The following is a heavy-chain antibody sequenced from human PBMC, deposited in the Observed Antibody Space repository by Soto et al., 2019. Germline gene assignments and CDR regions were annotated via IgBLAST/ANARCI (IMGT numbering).Heavy chain of an antibody. CDR1: GGSISSGGYY. CDR2: IYYSGST. V-gene: IGHV4-31*03. CDR3: ARSLGLLHLYTWLDP. D-gene: IGHD2-21*02. J-gene: IGHJ5*02. Sequence: SETLSLTCTVSGGSISSGGYYWSWIRQHPGKGLEWIGYIYYSGSTYYNPSLKSRVTISVDTSKNQFSLKLSSVTAADTAVYYCARSLGLLHLYTWLDPWGQGTLVTVSS.